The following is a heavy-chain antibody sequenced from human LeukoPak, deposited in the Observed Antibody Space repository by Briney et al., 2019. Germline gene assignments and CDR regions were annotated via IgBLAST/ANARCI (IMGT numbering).Heavy chain of an antibody. CDR3: ARDGGIVGATGYYYYMDV. J-gene: IGHJ6*03. CDR1: GFTFSSYA. Sequence: QPGRSLRLSCAASGFTFSSYAMHWVRQAPGKGLEWVAVISYDGSNKYYADSVKGRFTISRDNSKNTLYLQMNSLRAEDTAVYYCARDGGIVGATGYYYYMDVWGKGTTVTVSS. V-gene: IGHV3-30-3*01. D-gene: IGHD1-26*01. CDR2: ISYDGSNK.